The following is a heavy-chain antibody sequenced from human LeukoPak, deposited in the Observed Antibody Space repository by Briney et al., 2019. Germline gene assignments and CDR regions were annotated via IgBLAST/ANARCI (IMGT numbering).Heavy chain of an antibody. CDR2: ISGSGSGT. Sequence: GGSLRLSCAASGFSFSSHAMNWVRQAPGKGREWVAAISGSGSGTDYADFVKGRVTISRDNSNNTLYLQINSLRAEDTAVYYCAKDVRGYNRPVDYWGQGTLVTVSS. V-gene: IGHV3-23*01. D-gene: IGHD3-10*02. CDR3: AKDVRGYNRPVDY. J-gene: IGHJ4*02. CDR1: GFSFSSHA.